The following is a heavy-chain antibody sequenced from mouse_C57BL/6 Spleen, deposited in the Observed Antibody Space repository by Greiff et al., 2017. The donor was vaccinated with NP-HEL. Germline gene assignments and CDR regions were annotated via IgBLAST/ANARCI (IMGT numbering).Heavy chain of an antibody. CDR3: ARRDYDGNAMDY. J-gene: IGHJ4*01. CDR1: GFTFSDYY. D-gene: IGHD2-4*01. V-gene: IGHV5-12*01. CDR2: ISNGGGST. Sequence: EVKVVESGGGLVQPGGSLKLSCAASGFTFSDYYMYWVRQTPEKRLEWVAYISNGGGSTYYPDTVKGRFTISRDNAKNTLYLQMSRLKSEDTAMYYCARRDYDGNAMDYWGQGTSVTVSS.